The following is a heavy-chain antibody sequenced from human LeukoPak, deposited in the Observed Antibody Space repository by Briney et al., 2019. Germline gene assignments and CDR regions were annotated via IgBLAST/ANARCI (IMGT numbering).Heavy chain of an antibody. V-gene: IGHV6-1*01. CDR2: TYYRSKWYN. D-gene: IGHD6-13*01. J-gene: IGHJ4*02. CDR1: GDSVSSNGAV. Sequence: SQTLSLTCAISGDSVSSNGAVWNWIRQSPSRGLEWLGRTYYRSKWYNDYAVSVKSRITINPDTSKNQFSLQLNSVTPEDTAVYYCAREIAAAGQPFDYWGQGTLVTVSS. CDR3: AREIAAAGQPFDY.